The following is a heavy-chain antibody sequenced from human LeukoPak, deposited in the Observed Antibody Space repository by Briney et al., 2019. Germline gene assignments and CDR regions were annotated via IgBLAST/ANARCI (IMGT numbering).Heavy chain of an antibody. CDR2: FDPEDGET. CDR3: ARSSGITIFGVVNFFDY. V-gene: IGHV1-24*01. D-gene: IGHD3-3*01. J-gene: IGHJ4*02. Sequence: ASVKVSCKVSGYTLTELSMHWVRQAPGKGLEWMGGFDPEDGETIYAQKFQGRVTMTEDTSTDTAYMELSSLRSEDTAVYYCARSSGITIFGVVNFFDYWGQGTLVTVSS. CDR1: GYTLTELS.